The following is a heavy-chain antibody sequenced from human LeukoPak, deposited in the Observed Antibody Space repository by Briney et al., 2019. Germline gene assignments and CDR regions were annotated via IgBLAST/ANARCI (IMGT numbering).Heavy chain of an antibody. V-gene: IGHV3-74*01. CDR3: AKYGDYWYFDL. Sequence: GGSLRLSCAASGFTFSSYWMHWVRQAPGKGLVWVSRINSDGSSTNYADSVKGRFTISRDNPKNTLYLQMNSLRAEDTAVYYCAKYGDYWYFDLWGRGTLVTVSS. CDR1: GFTFSSYW. J-gene: IGHJ2*01. D-gene: IGHD4-17*01. CDR2: INSDGSST.